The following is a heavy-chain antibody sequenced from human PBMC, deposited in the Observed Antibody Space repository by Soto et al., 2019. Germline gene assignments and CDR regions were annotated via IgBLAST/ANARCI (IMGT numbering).Heavy chain of an antibody. D-gene: IGHD6-13*01. Sequence: LSLTFAVYGGSFSTYYWSWIRQPPGKGLEWIGEINHSGSTNFNPSLKSRVTISVDTSKNQFSLKLTSVTAADTAVYFCARGRKEYRSSWYVDWGQGNLVTVSS. CDR2: INHSGST. CDR1: GGSFSTYY. CDR3: ARGRKEYRSSWYVD. J-gene: IGHJ4*02. V-gene: IGHV4-34*01.